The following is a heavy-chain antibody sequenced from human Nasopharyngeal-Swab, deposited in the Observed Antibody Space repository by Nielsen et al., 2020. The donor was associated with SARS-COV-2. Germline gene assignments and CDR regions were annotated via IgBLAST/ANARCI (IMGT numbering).Heavy chain of an antibody. Sequence: SETLSLTCAVYGGSFSGYYWGWIRQPPGKGLEWIGSIYYSGSTYYNPSLKSRVTISVDTSKNQFSLKLSSVTAADTAVYYCARVVATMVRGVIRVAKYYFDYWGQGTLVTVSS. J-gene: IGHJ4*02. D-gene: IGHD3-10*01. V-gene: IGHV4-34*01. CDR3: ARVVATMVRGVIRVAKYYFDY. CDR1: GGSFSGYY. CDR2: IYYSGST.